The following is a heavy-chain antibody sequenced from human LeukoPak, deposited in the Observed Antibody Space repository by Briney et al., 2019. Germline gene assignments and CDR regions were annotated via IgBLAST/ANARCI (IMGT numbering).Heavy chain of an antibody. Sequence: GGSLRLSCAASGFTFSSYEMDWVRQAPGKGLEWVSYISSSGSTIYYADSVKGRLTISRDNAKNSLYLQMNSLRGEDTAVYYGARVSSGWTDFDYWGQGTLVTVSS. D-gene: IGHD3-3*01. V-gene: IGHV3-48*03. CDR2: ISSSGSTI. CDR1: GFTFSSYE. CDR3: ARVSSGWTDFDY. J-gene: IGHJ4*02.